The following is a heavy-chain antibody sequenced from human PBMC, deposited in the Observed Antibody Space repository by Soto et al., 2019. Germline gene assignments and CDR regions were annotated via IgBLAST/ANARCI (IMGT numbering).Heavy chain of an antibody. CDR2: ISGSGGST. D-gene: IGHD6-19*01. V-gene: IGHV3-23*01. CDR3: ARPIAVAGTTGINWFDP. Sequence: PGGSLRLSCAASGFTFSSYAMSWVRQAPGKGLEWVSAISGSGGSTYYADSVKGRFTISRDNSKNTLYLQMNSLRAEDTAVYYCARPIAVAGTTGINWFDPWGQGTLVTVS. CDR1: GFTFSSYA. J-gene: IGHJ5*02.